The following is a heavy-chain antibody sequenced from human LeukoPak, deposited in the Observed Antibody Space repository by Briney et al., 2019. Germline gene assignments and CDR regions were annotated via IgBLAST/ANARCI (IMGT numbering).Heavy chain of an antibody. V-gene: IGHV3-23*01. J-gene: IGHJ4*02. D-gene: IGHD3-10*01. CDR3: ARRRDTYYYGSGSYYPIYYFGY. CDR2: ISGSGGGT. CDR1: GFTFSSYA. Sequence: GGSLRLSCAASGFTFSSYAMSWVRQAPGKGLEWVSAISGSGGGTYYADSVKGRFTISRDNSKNTLYLQMNSLRAEDTAVYYCARRRDTYYYGSGSYYPIYYFGYWGQGTLVTVSS.